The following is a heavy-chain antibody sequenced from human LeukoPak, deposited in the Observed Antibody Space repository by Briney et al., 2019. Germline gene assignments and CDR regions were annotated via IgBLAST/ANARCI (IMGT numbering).Heavy chain of an antibody. CDR3: ARAKGDYFDY. CDR1: GGSISSGDYY. Sequence: SQTLSLTCTVSGGSISSGDYYWSWICQPPGKGLEWIGYIYYSGSTYYSPSLKSRLTISVDTSKNQFSLRLSSVTAADTAVYYCARAKGDYFDYWGQGTLVTVSS. J-gene: IGHJ4*02. D-gene: IGHD3-16*01. V-gene: IGHV4-30-4*01. CDR2: IYYSGST.